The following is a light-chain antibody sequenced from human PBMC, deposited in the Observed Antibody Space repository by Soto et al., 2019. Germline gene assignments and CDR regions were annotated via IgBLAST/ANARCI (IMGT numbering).Light chain of an antibody. CDR1: QGISSY. CDR2: AAS. Sequence: DIQLTQSPSFLSASVGDRVTITCRASQGISSYLAWYQQEPGKAPKPLIYAASTLQSGVPSRFRGIGSGTEFTLTISSLQPEDFATYYCQQLKSYPVTFGGGTKVEIK. V-gene: IGKV1-9*01. J-gene: IGKJ4*01. CDR3: QQLKSYPVT.